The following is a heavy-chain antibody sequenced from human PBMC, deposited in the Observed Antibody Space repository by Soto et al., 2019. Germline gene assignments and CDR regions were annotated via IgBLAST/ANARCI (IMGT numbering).Heavy chain of an antibody. CDR2: ITGSASAIGVFP. CDR1: GFTFRPFA. D-gene: IGHD6-19*01. V-gene: IGHV3-23*01. CDR3: AKSMAVDDALDF. J-gene: IGHJ3*01. Sequence: EVQMLESGGGLVQPGGSLRLSCAASGFTFRPFAVHWVRQAPGKGLEWVSSITGSASAIGVFPCYADSVRGRFTISRDDSKSALSLEMHSPRVDDTAVYYCAKSMAVDDALDFWGQGTMVTVSS.